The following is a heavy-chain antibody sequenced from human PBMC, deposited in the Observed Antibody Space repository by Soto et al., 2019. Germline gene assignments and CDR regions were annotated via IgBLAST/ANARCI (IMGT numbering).Heavy chain of an antibody. CDR3: ARGLSTLPVFAFDI. CDR1: GISLSTSGVG. Sequence: QITLKGSAPTLVKPTQTLTLTCTLSGISLSTSGVGVGWIHQTPGKALEWLALVYWNDDKQYSPSLNNRLTITKDTSKNQAVLTMNIMDPVDTATYYCARGLSTLPVFAFDIWGQGTVVTVSS. V-gene: IGHV2-5*01. CDR2: VYWNDDK. J-gene: IGHJ3*02.